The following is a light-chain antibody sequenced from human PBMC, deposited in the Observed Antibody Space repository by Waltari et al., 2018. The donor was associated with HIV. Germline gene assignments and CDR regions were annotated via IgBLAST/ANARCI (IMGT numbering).Light chain of an antibody. Sequence: QSALTQPASVSGSPGQSITISCTGTSSDVGGYNLVSWYQQHPGKAPKLMIYEVSKRSAVLSNRFSGSKSGNTASLTISGLQAEDEADYYCCAYAVSTTYVIFGVGTKLTVL. CDR1: SSDVGGYNL. V-gene: IGLV2-23*02. CDR3: CAYAVSTTYVI. J-gene: IGLJ2*01. CDR2: EVS.